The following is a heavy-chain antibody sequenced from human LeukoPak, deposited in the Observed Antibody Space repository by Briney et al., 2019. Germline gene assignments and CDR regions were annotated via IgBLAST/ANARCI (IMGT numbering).Heavy chain of an antibody. CDR1: GFTFSSYG. CDR2: IRYDGSNK. V-gene: IGHV3-30*02. D-gene: IGHD4-11*01. J-gene: IGHJ3*02. Sequence: PGGSLRLSCAASGFTFSSYGMHWVRQAPGKGLEWVAFIRYDGSNKYYADSVKGRFTISRDNSKNTLYLQMNSLRAEDTAVYYCAKDFGYSNYGRAFDIWGQGTMVTVSS. CDR3: AKDFGYSNYGRAFDI.